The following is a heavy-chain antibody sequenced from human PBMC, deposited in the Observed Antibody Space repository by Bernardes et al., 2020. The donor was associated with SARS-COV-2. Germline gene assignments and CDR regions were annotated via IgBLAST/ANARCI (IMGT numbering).Heavy chain of an antibody. CDR3: ARDLGYCTNGVCSP. V-gene: IGHV3-74*01. CDR2: INPDGSST. D-gene: IGHD2-8*01. CDR1: GFTPGGAW. Sequence: GSPRHSCAAPGFTPGGAWLHWVRPAPGKGLGCVSRINPDGSSTNYADSVKGRFTTSRDTAKNMLFLQMSSLRAEDTAMYYCARDLGYCTNGVCSPWGQGTLVTVSS. J-gene: IGHJ5*02.